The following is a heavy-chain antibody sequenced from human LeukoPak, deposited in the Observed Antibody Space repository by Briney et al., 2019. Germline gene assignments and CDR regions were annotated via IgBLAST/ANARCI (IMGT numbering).Heavy chain of an antibody. CDR1: GYTFTSYG. CDR3: ARQGVPVVPRGWFDP. Sequence: GASVKVSCKASGYTFTSYGISWVRQAPGHGLEWMGRISTYNGNTNYAQNLQGRVTMTTDTSTSTAYMELRSLRSDDTAVYYCARQGVPVVPRGWFDPWGQGTLVTVSS. D-gene: IGHD2-2*01. V-gene: IGHV1-18*01. CDR2: ISTYNGNT. J-gene: IGHJ5*02.